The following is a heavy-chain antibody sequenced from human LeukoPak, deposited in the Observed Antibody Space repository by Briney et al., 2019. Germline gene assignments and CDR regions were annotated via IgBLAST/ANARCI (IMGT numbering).Heavy chain of an antibody. J-gene: IGHJ4*02. CDR3: ARRRCTSTSCFADY. V-gene: IGHV3-30-3*01. Sequence: PGGSLRLSCAASGFTFSSYAMHWVRQAPGKGLGWVAVISYDGSNKYYADSVKGRFTISRDNSKNTVYLQMNSLRAEDTAVYYCARRRCTSTSCFADYWGQGTLVTVSS. CDR2: ISYDGSNK. CDR1: GFTFSSYA. D-gene: IGHD2-2*01.